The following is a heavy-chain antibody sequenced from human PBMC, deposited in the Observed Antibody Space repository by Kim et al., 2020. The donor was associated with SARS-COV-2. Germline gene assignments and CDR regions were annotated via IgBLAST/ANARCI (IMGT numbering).Heavy chain of an antibody. J-gene: IGHJ5*02. D-gene: IGHD5-12*01. CDR3: VRDMWNEDVAFFDP. Sequence: GGSLRLSCVASGFNFETYGMHWLRQAPGKGLEWVAIIWNDGSKKYYVDSLKGRFTLSRDNSNNMLDLPMNNLRVEGTAMYYCVRDMWNEDVAFFDPGGQGSLVTVSS. CDR1: GFNFETYG. CDR2: IWNDGSKK. V-gene: IGHV3-33*01.